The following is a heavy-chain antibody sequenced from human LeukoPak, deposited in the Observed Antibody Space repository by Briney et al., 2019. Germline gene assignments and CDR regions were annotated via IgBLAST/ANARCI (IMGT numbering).Heavy chain of an antibody. Sequence: SQTLSLTCAISGDSVSSKSVSWNWIRQSPSRCLEYLRRTRYRSTWNTFYSLSVQGRITINADTSRNQVSLRLNSVTPEDTALYYCVRDFNWAFDYWGQGTLVTVSS. CDR2: TRYRSTWNT. D-gene: IGHD7-27*01. CDR1: GDSVSSKSVS. J-gene: IGHJ4*02. V-gene: IGHV6-1*01. CDR3: VRDFNWAFDY.